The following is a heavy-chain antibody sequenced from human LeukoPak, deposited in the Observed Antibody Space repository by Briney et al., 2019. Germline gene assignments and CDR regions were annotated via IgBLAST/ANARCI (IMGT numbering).Heavy chain of an antibody. Sequence: ASVKVSCKASGYTFTRYDMNWVRQATGQGLEWMGWMNPNNVNTGYTQKFQGRVTITRNTSISTAYMELSSLRSEDTAVYYCARGRITGSHDWFDPWGQGTLVTVSS. CDR3: ARGRITGSHDWFDP. V-gene: IGHV1-8*03. CDR2: MNPNNVNT. CDR1: GYTFTRYD. D-gene: IGHD1-20*01. J-gene: IGHJ5*02.